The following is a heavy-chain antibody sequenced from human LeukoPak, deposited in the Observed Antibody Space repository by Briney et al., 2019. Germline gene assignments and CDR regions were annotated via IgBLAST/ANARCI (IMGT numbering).Heavy chain of an antibody. CDR3: AKDSIDTYYDFWSGYHGAFDI. Sequence: GGSLRLSCAASGFTFSSYGMHWVRQAPGKGLEWVAFIRYDGSNKYYADSVKGRFTISRDNSKNTLYLQMNSLRAEDTAVYYCAKDSIDTYYDFWSGYHGAFDIWGQGTMVTVSS. J-gene: IGHJ3*02. D-gene: IGHD3-3*01. V-gene: IGHV3-30*02. CDR2: IRYDGSNK. CDR1: GFTFSSYG.